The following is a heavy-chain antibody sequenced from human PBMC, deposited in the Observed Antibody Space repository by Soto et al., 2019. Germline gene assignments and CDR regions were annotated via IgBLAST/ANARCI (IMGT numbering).Heavy chain of an antibody. J-gene: IGHJ4*02. CDR2: ISGRGTNT. Sequence: GGSLRLSCAASGSISSTTPLSWVRQAPGKGLEWVSTISGRGTNTYYADSVKGRFIISRDNLKDTVNLQMNGLGVEDTAIYYCATSFRYFDNWGQGTRVTVSS. V-gene: IGHV3-23*01. CDR3: ATSFRYFDN. CDR1: GSISSTTP.